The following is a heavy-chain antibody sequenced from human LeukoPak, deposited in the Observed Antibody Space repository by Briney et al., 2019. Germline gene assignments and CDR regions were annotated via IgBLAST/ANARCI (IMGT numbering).Heavy chain of an antibody. V-gene: IGHV3-23*01. Sequence: GGSLRLSCTASGFTFSSYWMHWVRQAPGMGLEWVSGISSNGGSTYYADSVRGRFTISRDNSKNTLYLQMNSLRAEDTAFFYCAKGEVFFDIWGQGTMVTVSS. J-gene: IGHJ3*02. CDR2: ISSNGGST. CDR1: GFTFSSYW. CDR3: AKGEVFFDI.